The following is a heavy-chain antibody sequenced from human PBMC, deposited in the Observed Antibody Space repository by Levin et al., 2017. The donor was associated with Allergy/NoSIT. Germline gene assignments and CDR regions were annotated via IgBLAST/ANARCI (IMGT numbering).Heavy chain of an antibody. D-gene: IGHD3-3*01. CDR3: ARDTSLYYDFWSGYYTGGMDV. Sequence: GESLKISCKASGYTFTSYYMHWVRQAPGQGLEWMGIINPSGGSTSYAQKFQGRVTMTRDTSTSTVYMELSSLRSEDTAVYYCARDTSLYYDFWSGYYTGGMDVWGQGTTVTVSS. CDR1: GYTFTSYY. V-gene: IGHV1-46*01. CDR2: INPSGGST. J-gene: IGHJ6*02.